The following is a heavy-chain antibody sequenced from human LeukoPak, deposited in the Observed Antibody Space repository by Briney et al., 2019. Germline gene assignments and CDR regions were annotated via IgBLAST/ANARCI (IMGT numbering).Heavy chain of an antibody. CDR3: AIQKDYGGTVDY. D-gene: IGHD4-17*01. V-gene: IGHV4-59*08. Sequence: SETLSLTCTVSGGSISSYYWSWIRQPPGKGLEWIGYIYYSGSTNYNPSLKSRVTISVDTSKNQFSLKLSSVTAADTAVYYCAIQKDYGGTVDYWGQGTLVTVSS. CDR1: GGSISSYY. J-gene: IGHJ4*02. CDR2: IYYSGST.